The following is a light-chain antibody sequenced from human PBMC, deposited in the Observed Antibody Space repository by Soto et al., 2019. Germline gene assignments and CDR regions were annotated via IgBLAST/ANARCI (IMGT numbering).Light chain of an antibody. CDR2: EVS. J-gene: IGLJ1*01. CDR3: NSHTSSNTRV. CDR1: SSDVGGYNY. V-gene: IGLV2-14*01. Sequence: QSVLTQPASVSGSPGQSITISCTGTSSDVGGYNYVSWYQQHPGKAPKLMIYEVSHRPSGVSNRFSGSKSGNTASLTISGLQADDEADYYCNSHTSSNTRVFGTGTKVTVL.